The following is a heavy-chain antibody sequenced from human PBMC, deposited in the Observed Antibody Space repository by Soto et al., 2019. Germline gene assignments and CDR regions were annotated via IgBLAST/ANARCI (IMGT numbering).Heavy chain of an antibody. V-gene: IGHV4-4*07. CDR1: GGSISSYY. CDR3: ARGSSGYTFDY. Sequence: PSETLSRTCTVSGGSISSYYWIWIRQPAGKGLEWIGRIYTSGSTNYNPSLKSRVTLSVDTSKNQFSLKLSSVTAADTAVYYCARGSSGYTFDYWGPGTLVTVSS. J-gene: IGHJ4*02. CDR2: IYTSGST. D-gene: IGHD3-22*01.